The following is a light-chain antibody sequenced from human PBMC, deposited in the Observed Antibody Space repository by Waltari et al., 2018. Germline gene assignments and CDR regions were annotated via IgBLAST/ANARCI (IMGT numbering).Light chain of an antibody. CDR2: KAS. Sequence: DIQMTQSPSTLSATVGDRVTITCRASQHINTWLAWHQQKPGRAPKFRIYKASNLESGVPSRFSGSGSGTEFTLTISSLQPDDFATYYCLQYNGEPRTFGQGTKVEVK. V-gene: IGKV1-5*03. CDR1: QHINTW. J-gene: IGKJ1*01. CDR3: LQYNGEPRT.